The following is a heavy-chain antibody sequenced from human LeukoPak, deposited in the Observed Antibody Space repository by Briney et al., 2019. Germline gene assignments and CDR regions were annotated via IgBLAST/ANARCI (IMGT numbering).Heavy chain of an antibody. V-gene: IGHV4-34*01. J-gene: IGHJ5*02. CDR1: GGSFSGYY. CDR3: ARGPEYDFWSGSNWFNP. D-gene: IGHD3-3*01. Sequence: PSETLSLTCAVSGGSFSGYYWSWIRQPPGKGLEWIGEINHSGSTNYNPSLKSRVTISVDTSKNQFSLKLSPVTAADTAVYYCARGPEYDFWSGSNWFNPWGQGTLVTVSS. CDR2: INHSGST.